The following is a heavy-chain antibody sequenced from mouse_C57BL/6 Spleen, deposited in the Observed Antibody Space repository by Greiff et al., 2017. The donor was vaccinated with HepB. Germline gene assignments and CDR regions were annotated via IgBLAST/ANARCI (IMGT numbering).Heavy chain of an antibody. V-gene: IGHV1-80*01. CDR3: AREDYGSSSAMDY. J-gene: IGHJ4*01. D-gene: IGHD1-1*01. CDR1: GYAFSSYW. CDR2: INPGDGDT. Sequence: VQLQESGAELVKPGASVKISCKASGYAFSSYWMNWVKQRPGKGLEWIGQINPGDGDTNYNGKFKGKATLTADKSSSTAYMQLSSLTSEDSAVYFCAREDYGSSSAMDYWGQGTSVTVSS.